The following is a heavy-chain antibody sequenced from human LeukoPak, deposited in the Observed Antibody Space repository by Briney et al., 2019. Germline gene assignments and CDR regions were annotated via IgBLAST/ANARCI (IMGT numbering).Heavy chain of an antibody. CDR1: GFTFSSHA. CDR3: AKGQSASSTFDC. V-gene: IGHV3-23*01. J-gene: IGHJ4*02. CDR2: IRGSSDVI. Sequence: PGGSLRLSCAAYGFTFSSHAMRWVRQAPGKGLEWVSLIRGSSDVIEYADSVRGRFTISRDNSKNTVSLQLNNLRAEDTALYYCAKGQSASSTFDCSGQGTLVTVSS.